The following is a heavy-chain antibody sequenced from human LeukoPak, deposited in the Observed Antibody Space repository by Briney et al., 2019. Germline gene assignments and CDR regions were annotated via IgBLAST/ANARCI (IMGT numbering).Heavy chain of an antibody. CDR3: YYYYDSSGANPRDY. D-gene: IGHD3-22*01. CDR2: INANGGST. CDR1: GFTFRNYA. V-gene: IGHV3-23*01. Sequence: PGGSLRLSCAASGFTFRNYAMNWVRQAPGKGLEWVSGINANGGSTYYADSVKGRFTISRDNSKNTLYLQMNSLRAEDTAVYYCYYYYDSSGANPRDYWGKGTLVTVSS. J-gene: IGHJ4*02.